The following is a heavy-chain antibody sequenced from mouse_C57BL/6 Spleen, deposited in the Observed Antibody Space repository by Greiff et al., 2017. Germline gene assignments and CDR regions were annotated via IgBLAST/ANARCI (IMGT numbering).Heavy chain of an antibody. CDR3: ARHGTTVVPPRYFDV. CDR2: ISSGGSYT. V-gene: IGHV5-6*01. Sequence: EVKVVESGGDLVKPGGSLKLSCAASGFTFSSYGMSWVRQTPDKRLEWVATISSGGSYTYYPDSVKGRFTISRDNAKNTLYLQMSSLKSEDTAMYYCARHGTTVVPPRYFDVWGTGTTVTVSS. D-gene: IGHD1-1*01. CDR1: GFTFSSYG. J-gene: IGHJ1*03.